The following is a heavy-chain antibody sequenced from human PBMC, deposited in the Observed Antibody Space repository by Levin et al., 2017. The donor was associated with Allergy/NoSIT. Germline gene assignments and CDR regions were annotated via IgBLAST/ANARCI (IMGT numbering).Heavy chain of an antibody. CDR1: GGSISSGDYY. Sequence: SETLSLTCTVSGGSISSGDYYWSWIRQPPGKGLEWIGYIYYSGSTYYNPSLKSRVTISVDTSKNQFSLKLSSVTAADTAVYYCARGRGKYPDTGIWFDPWGQGTLVTVSS. CDR3: ARGRGKYPDTGIWFDP. V-gene: IGHV4-30-4*01. CDR2: IYYSGST. J-gene: IGHJ5*02. D-gene: IGHD2-2*01.